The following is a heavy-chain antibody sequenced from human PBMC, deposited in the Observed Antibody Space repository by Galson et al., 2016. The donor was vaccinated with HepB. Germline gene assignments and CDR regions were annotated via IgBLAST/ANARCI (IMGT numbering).Heavy chain of an antibody. Sequence: SLRLSCAASGLNFSSYWMTWFRQAPGKGLEWVANIKHDGSETWYVDSMRGRFTISRDNAKNSLYLQMNSLRSEDTAVYYCAKNDILAGYSAFDYWGQGTLVTVSS. D-gene: IGHD3-9*01. CDR2: IKHDGSET. CDR3: AKNDILAGYSAFDY. V-gene: IGHV3-7*01. J-gene: IGHJ4*02. CDR1: GLNFSSYW.